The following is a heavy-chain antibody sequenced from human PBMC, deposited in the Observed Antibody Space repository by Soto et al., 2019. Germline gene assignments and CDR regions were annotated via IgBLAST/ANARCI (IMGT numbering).Heavy chain of an antibody. V-gene: IGHV3-21*01. CDR2: INRSGSAI. D-gene: IGHD2-8*01. J-gene: IGHJ4*02. CDR3: AARHCPDGVCPFDY. Sequence: GGSLRLSCAASGFTFSTHNMSWVRQAPGKGLEWVSSINRSGSAIYYADSVKGRFAISRDNPRNSLYLQMDSLRAEDTAVYYCAARHCPDGVCPFDYWGQGMLVTVSS. CDR1: GFTFSTHN.